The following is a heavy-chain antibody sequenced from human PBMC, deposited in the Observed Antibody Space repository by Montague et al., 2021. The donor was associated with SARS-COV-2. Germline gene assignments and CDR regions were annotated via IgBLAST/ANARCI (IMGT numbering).Heavy chain of an antibody. Sequence: SETLSLTCAVYGGSFSGYYWSWIRQPPGKGLERIGEINHSGSTNXNPSLKSRVTISVDTSKNQFSLKLSSVTAADTAVYYCARGWGYYDSSGYLLFDYWGQGTLVTVSS. V-gene: IGHV4-34*01. CDR2: INHSGST. CDR1: GGSFSGYY. D-gene: IGHD3-22*01. CDR3: ARGWGYYDSSGYLLFDY. J-gene: IGHJ4*02.